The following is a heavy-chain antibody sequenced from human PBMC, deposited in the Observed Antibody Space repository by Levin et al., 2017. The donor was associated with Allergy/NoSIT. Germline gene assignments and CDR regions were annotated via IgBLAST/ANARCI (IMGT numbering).Heavy chain of an antibody. D-gene: IGHD3-22*01. CDR1: GFTFSSYA. CDR2: ISGSGGST. J-gene: IGHJ4*02. CDR3: APLGHYDRSGCY. Sequence: PGGSLRLSCAASGFTFSSYAMSWVRQAPGKGLEWVSAISGSGGSTYYADSVKGRFTISRDNSKNTLYLQMNSLRAEDTAVYYCAPLGHYDRSGCYWGQGTLVTVSS. V-gene: IGHV3-23*01.